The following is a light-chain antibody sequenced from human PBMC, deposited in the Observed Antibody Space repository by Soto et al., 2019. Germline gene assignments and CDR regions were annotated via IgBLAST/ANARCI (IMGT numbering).Light chain of an antibody. CDR2: DAS. Sequence: EIVLTQSPATLSLSPGERATLSCRASQSVRSYLAWYQQKPGQAPRLLIYDASNRATDIPARFSGSGSGTDFTLTISSLQPEDFATYYCQQANSFPITFGQGTRLEIK. CDR1: QSVRSY. CDR3: QQANSFPIT. V-gene: IGKV3-11*01. J-gene: IGKJ5*01.